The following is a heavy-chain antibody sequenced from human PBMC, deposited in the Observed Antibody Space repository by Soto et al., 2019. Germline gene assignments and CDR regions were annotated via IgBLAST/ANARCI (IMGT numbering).Heavy chain of an antibody. CDR1: GGSISNGNYY. J-gene: IGHJ4*02. D-gene: IGHD4-17*01. CDR3: ATMGTPVTGLYYFDY. Sequence: SETLSLTCTVSGGSISNGNYYWSWIRQPPGKGLEWIGFISYSGTTHYSASLRSRVSISVDTSKNQFSLDLSSVTAADTAVYYCATMGTPVTGLYYFDYWGQGTLVTVSS. V-gene: IGHV4-30-4*01. CDR2: ISYSGTT.